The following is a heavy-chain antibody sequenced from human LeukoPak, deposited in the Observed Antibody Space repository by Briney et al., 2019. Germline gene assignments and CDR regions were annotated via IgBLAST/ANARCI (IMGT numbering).Heavy chain of an antibody. D-gene: IGHD6-13*01. CDR1: GGSISSYY. CDR3: ARGSYSSSWYAHWFDP. J-gene: IGHJ5*02. V-gene: IGHV4-4*07. CDR2: IYTSGST. Sequence: PSETLSLTCTVSGGSISSYYWSWIRQPAGKGLEWIGRIYTSGSTNYNPSLKSRVTMSVDTSKNQFSLKLSSVTAADTAVYYCARGSYSSSWYAHWFDPWGQGTLVTVSS.